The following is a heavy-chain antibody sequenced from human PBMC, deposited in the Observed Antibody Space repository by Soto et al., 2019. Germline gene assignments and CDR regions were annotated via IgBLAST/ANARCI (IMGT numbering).Heavy chain of an antibody. CDR1: GGSISSSSYY. D-gene: IGHD3-3*01. Sequence: SETLSLTCTVSGGSISSSSYYWGWIRQPPGKGLEWIGSIYYSGSTYYNPSLKSRVTISVDTSKNQFSLKLSSVTAADTAVYYCAKYYDFWSGSDPGGYGMDVWGQGTTVTVSS. CDR3: AKYYDFWSGSDPGGYGMDV. J-gene: IGHJ6*02. CDR2: IYYSGST. V-gene: IGHV4-39*01.